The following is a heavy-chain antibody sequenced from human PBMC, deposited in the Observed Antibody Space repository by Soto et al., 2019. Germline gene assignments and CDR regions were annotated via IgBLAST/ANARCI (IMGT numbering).Heavy chain of an antibody. CDR1: GGTFSSYA. J-gene: IGHJ1*01. CDR2: IIPIFGTA. V-gene: IGHV1-69*12. CDR3: ASYGVVTAIQYFQL. Sequence: QVQLVQSGAEVKKPGSSVKVSCKASGGTFSSYAISWVRQAPGQGLEWMGGIIPIFGTANYAQKFQGRGTSTADESTSTAYRELSSLRSEDTAVYYCASYGVVTAIQYFQLWGQGTLVTVSS. D-gene: IGHD2-21*02.